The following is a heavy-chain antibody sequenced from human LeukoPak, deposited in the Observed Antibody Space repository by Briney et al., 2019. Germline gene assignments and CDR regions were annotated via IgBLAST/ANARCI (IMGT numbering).Heavy chain of an antibody. D-gene: IGHD5-18*01. CDR3: ASSPHTAMGYYFDY. J-gene: IGHJ4*02. Sequence: GSLRLSCAASGFTVSSNYMSWVRQAPGKGLEWVSVIYSGGSTYYADSVKGRFTISRDNSKNTLYLQMNSLRAEDTAVYYCASSPHTAMGYYFDYWGQGTLVAVSS. CDR2: IYSGGST. CDR1: GFTVSSNY. V-gene: IGHV3-66*01.